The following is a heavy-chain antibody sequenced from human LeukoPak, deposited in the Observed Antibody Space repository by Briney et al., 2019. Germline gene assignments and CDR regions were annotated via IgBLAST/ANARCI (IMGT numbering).Heavy chain of an antibody. V-gene: IGHV4-34*01. CDR2: INHSGST. J-gene: IGHJ4*02. Sequence: SSETLSLTCAVYGGSFSGYYWSWIRQPPGKGLEWIGEINHSGSTNYNPSLKSRVTISVDTSKNQFSLKLSSVAAADTAVYYCARMGYSSGWWSRGTLVTVSS. CDR3: ARMGYSSGW. CDR1: GGSFSGYY. D-gene: IGHD6-19*01.